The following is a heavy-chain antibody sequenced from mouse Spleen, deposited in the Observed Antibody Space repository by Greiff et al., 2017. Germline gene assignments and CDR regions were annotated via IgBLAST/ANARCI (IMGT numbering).Heavy chain of an antibody. CDR1: GYSITSGYY. CDR3: ARRGAYGYFDY. J-gene: IGHJ2*01. V-gene: IGHV3-6*01. D-gene: IGHD6-5*01. CDR2: ISYDGSN. Sequence: ESGPGLVKPSQSLSLTCSVTGYSITSGYYWNWIRQFPGNKLEWMGYISYDGSNNYNPSLKNRISITRDTSKNQFFLKLNSVTTEDTATYYCARRGAYGYFDYWGQGTTLTVSS.